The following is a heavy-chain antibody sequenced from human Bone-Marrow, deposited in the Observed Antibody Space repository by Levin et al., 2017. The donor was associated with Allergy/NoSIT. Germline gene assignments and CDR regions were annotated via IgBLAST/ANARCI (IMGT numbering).Heavy chain of an antibody. J-gene: IGHJ3*01. V-gene: IGHV6-1*01. CDR1: GDSVSSNGVA. CDR3: ARGRASAFDL. D-gene: IGHD3-10*01. Sequence: SQTLSLTCVISGDSVSSNGVAWNWIRQSPSRGLEWLERTYYESKWYRDYATSVKSRLTVDPDTSQNQFSLQLNSVTPEDTAVYYCARGRASAFDLWGQGTVVTVSS. CDR2: TYYESKWYR.